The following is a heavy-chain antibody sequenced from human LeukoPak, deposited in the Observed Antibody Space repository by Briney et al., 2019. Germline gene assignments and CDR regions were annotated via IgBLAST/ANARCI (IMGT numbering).Heavy chain of an antibody. V-gene: IGHV4-34*01. Sequence: SETLSLTCAVYGGSFSGYYWSWIRQPPGKGLEWIGEINHSGSTNYNPSLKSRVTISVDTSKTQFSLKLSSVTAADTAVYYCARLHALRFLEWLPKHYFDYWGQGTLVTVSS. CDR3: ARLHALRFLEWLPKHYFDY. D-gene: IGHD3-3*01. J-gene: IGHJ4*02. CDR2: INHSGST. CDR1: GGSFSGYY.